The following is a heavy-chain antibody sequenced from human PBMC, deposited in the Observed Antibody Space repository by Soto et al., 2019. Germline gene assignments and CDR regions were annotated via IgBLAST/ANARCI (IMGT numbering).Heavy chain of an antibody. CDR2: IYYSGST. CDR1: GGSISSYY. J-gene: IGHJ6*03. CDR3: ARVGPNDYGDYGYYYYYMDV. V-gene: IGHV4-59*12. D-gene: IGHD4-17*01. Sequence: SETLSLTCTVSGGSISSYYWSWIRQPPGKGLEWIGYIYYSGSTNYNPSLKSRVTMTGDTSKNQFSLKLSSVTAADRAVYYCARVGPNDYGDYGYYYYYMDVWGKGTTVTVSS.